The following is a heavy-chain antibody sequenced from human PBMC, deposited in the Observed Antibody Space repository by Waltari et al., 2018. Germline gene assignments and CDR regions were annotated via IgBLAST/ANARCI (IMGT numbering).Heavy chain of an antibody. V-gene: IGHV4-59*01. CDR2: IYYTGST. CDR3: ARGGGGDWEWLDP. Sequence: QVQLQESGPSLLKPSETLALIGTVSGGSISGFYWSWVRQPPGKGLDWIGYIYYTGSTNFTPSLKSRVTMSVDTSKNQFSLKLSSVTAADTAFYYCARGGGGDWEWLDPWGQGTLVTVSS. J-gene: IGHJ5*02. D-gene: IGHD2-21*02. CDR1: GGSISGFY.